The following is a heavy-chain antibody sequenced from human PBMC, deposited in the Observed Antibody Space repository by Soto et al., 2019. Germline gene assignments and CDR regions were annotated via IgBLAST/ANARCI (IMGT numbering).Heavy chain of an antibody. CDR3: AKDGAMAYCSGGSCYSPYYYYYMDV. CDR2: ISYDGSNK. Sequence: GGSLRLSCAASGFTFSSYGMHWVRQAPGKGLEWVAVISYDGSNKYYADSVKGRFTISRDNSKNTLYLQMNSLRAEDTAVYYCAKDGAMAYCSGGSCYSPYYYYYMDVWGKGTTVTVSS. J-gene: IGHJ6*03. D-gene: IGHD2-15*01. V-gene: IGHV3-30*18. CDR1: GFTFSSYG.